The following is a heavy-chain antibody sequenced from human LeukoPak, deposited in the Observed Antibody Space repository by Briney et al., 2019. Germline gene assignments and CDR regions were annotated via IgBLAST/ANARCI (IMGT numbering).Heavy chain of an antibody. J-gene: IGHJ2*01. Sequence: GGSLRLSCAASGFTFSSFWMHWVRQAPGKGLVWVSRINSDGSSTSYADSVKGRFTISRDNAKNTLYLQMNSLRAEDTAVYYCARVYGDYGSGGYFDLWGRGTLVTVSS. V-gene: IGHV3-74*01. CDR2: INSDGSST. CDR1: GFTFSSFW. CDR3: ARVYGDYGSGGYFDL. D-gene: IGHD4-17*01.